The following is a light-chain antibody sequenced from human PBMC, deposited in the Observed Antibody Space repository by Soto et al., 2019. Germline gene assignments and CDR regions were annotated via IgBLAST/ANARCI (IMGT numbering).Light chain of an antibody. CDR1: SSDVGGYNY. CDR3: SSYTRSSTPYV. J-gene: IGLJ1*01. V-gene: IGLV2-14*01. CDR2: EVN. Sequence: QSALTQPASVSGSPGQSITISCTGTSSDVGGYNYVSWYQQHPGKAPKLMIYEVNNRPSGVSNRFSGSKSGNTASLTISGLQAEDEADYYCSSYTRSSTPYVVGTGTQLTVL.